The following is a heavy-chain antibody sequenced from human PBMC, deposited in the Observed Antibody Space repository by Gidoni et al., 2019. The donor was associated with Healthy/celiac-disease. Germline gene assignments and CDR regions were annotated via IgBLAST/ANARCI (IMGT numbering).Heavy chain of an antibody. CDR2: ISSSSSYI. J-gene: IGHJ6*02. Sequence: EVQLVESGGGLVKPGGSLRLSCAASGFTFSSYSMNWVRQAPGKGLEWVSSISSSSSYIYYADSVKGRFTISRDNAKNSLYLQMNSLRAEDTAVYYCARDPDLGYCSSTSCYGYYYYGMDVWGQGTTVTVSS. D-gene: IGHD2-2*01. V-gene: IGHV3-21*01. CDR1: GFTFSSYS. CDR3: ARDPDLGYCSSTSCYGYYYYGMDV.